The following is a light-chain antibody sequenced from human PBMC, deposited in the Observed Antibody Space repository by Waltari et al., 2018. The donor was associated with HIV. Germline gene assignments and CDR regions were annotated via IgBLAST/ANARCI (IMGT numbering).Light chain of an antibody. CDR2: GAS. Sequence: EIVLTQSPGTLSLSPGERAALSCRASQSVSSSYLAWYQQKPGQAPRLLISGASSRATGIPDRFSGSGSGTDFTLTISRLEPEDFAVYYCQQYGSSPPTFGQGTKLEIK. V-gene: IGKV3-20*01. J-gene: IGKJ2*01. CDR3: QQYGSSPPT. CDR1: QSVSSSY.